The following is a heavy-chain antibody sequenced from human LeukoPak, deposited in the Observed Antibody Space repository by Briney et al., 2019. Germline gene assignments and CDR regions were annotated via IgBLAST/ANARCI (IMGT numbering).Heavy chain of an antibody. V-gene: IGHV5-51*01. J-gene: IGHJ5*02. CDR2: IYPGDSDT. CDR1: GYSFSSYW. CDR3: ARNVVPAAQGWFDP. D-gene: IGHD2-2*01. Sequence: GESLKIPCKGSGYSFSSYWIGWVRQMPGKGLEWMGIIYPGDSDTRYSPSFQGQVTISADKSISTAYLQWSSLKASDTAMYYCARNVVPAAQGWFDPWGQGTLVTVSS.